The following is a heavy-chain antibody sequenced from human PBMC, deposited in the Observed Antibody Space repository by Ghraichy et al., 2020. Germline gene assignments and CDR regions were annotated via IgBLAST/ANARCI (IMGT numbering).Heavy chain of an antibody. D-gene: IGHD5-18*01. CDR3: ARITGDTPMALPWEYYFDY. Sequence: SETLSLTCTVSGGSVISSIYYWSWIRQPPGKGLEWIGYISYSGSTNYNPSLKSRVTISVDTSKNRISLKLSSVTAADTAVYYCARITGDTPMALPWEYYFDYWGQGTLVTVSS. J-gene: IGHJ4*02. V-gene: IGHV4-61*01. CDR2: ISYSGST. CDR1: GGSVISSIYY.